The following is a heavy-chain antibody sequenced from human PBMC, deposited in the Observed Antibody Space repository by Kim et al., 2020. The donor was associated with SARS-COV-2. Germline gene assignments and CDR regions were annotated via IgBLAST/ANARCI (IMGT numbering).Heavy chain of an antibody. V-gene: IGHV4-59*08. CDR3: ARRETRDLFTRD. CDR2: VYFRGTT. CDR1: GDSMSAYY. Sequence: SETLSLTCTVSGDSMSAYYWNWIRQSPGKGLEWIGYVYFRGTTNYNPSLKSRVTMSIDTSKSQFSLKLNSVTAADTAVYYCARRETRDLFTRDWG. J-gene: IGHJ1*01. D-gene: IGHD3-10*02.